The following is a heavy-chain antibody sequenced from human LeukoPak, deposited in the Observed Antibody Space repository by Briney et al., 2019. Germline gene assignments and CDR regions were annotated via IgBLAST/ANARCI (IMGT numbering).Heavy chain of an antibody. CDR3: AKDIEYYYGSVSYYKD. D-gene: IGHD3-10*01. Sequence: PGRSLRLSCAASGFTFDDYAMHWVRQAPGKGLEWVSGISWNSGSIGYADSVKGRFTISRDNAKNSLYLQMNSLRAEDTALYYCAKDIEYYYGSVSYYKDWGQGTLVTVSS. CDR2: ISWNSGSI. J-gene: IGHJ4*02. CDR1: GFTFDDYA. V-gene: IGHV3-9*01.